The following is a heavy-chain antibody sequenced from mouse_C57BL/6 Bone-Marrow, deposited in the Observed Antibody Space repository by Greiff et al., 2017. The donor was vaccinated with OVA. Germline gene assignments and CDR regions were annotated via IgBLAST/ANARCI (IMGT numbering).Heavy chain of an antibody. D-gene: IGHD1-1*01. CDR2: ISDGGSYT. CDR3: ARDPYYYGSRRYFDY. V-gene: IGHV5-4*01. Sequence: EVNVVESGGGLVKPGGSLKLSCAASGFTFSSYAMSWVRQTPEKRLEWVATISDGGSYTYYPDNVKGRFTISRDNAKNNLYLQMSHLKSEDTAMYYCARDPYYYGSRRYFDYWGQGTTLTVSS. J-gene: IGHJ2*01. CDR1: GFTFSSYA.